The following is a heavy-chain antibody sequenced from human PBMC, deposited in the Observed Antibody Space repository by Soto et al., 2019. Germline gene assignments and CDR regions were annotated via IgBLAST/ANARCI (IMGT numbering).Heavy chain of an antibody. CDR1: GGTFSSYA. Sequence: ASVKVSCKASGGTFSSYAISWVRQAPGQGLEWMGGIIPIFGTANYAQKFQGRVTITADESTSTAYMELSSLRSEDTAVYYCARSDCSSTSCPFDYWGQGTLVTVSS. J-gene: IGHJ4*02. V-gene: IGHV1-69*13. CDR3: ARSDCSSTSCPFDY. D-gene: IGHD2-2*01. CDR2: IIPIFGTA.